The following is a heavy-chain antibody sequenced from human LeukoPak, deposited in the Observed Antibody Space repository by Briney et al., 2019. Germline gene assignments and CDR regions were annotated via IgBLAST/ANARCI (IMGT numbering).Heavy chain of an antibody. D-gene: IGHD2-15*01. J-gene: IGHJ5*02. Sequence: PGGSLRLSCAASGFTFSSYSMNWVRQAPGKGLEWVSYISSSSSTIYYADSVKGRFTISRDNAKNSLYLQMNSLRAEDTAVYYCAKHLGSPDLVVEHTNWFDPWGQGTLVTVSS. V-gene: IGHV3-48*01. CDR1: GFTFSSYS. CDR3: AKHLGSPDLVVEHTNWFDP. CDR2: ISSSSSTI.